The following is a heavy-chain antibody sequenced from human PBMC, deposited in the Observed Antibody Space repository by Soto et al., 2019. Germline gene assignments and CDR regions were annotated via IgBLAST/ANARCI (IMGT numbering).Heavy chain of an antibody. Sequence: PSETLSLTCTVSGGSISSGGYYWSRIRQHPGKSLEWIGYIYYSGSTYYNPSPKSRVTISVDTSKNQFSLKLSSVTAADTAVYYCARVSATTIFGVVIEYEDYWGQETLVTVSS. CDR3: ARVSATTIFGVVIEYEDY. J-gene: IGHJ4*02. V-gene: IGHV4-31*03. D-gene: IGHD3-3*01. CDR2: IYYSGST. CDR1: GGSISSGGYY.